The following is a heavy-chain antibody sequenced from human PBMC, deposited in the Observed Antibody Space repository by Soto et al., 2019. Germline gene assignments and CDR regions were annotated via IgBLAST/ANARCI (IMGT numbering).Heavy chain of an antibody. Sequence: ASVKVSCKASGYTXTRYAMHWVRQAPGQRLEWMGWINAGNGNTKYSQKFQDRVTITRDTSASTAYMELSSLRSEDTAVYYCARVGTYYDSFDYWGQGTLVTVSS. CDR1: GYTXTRYA. V-gene: IGHV1-3*01. CDR2: INAGNGNT. D-gene: IGHD3-22*01. J-gene: IGHJ4*02. CDR3: ARVGTYYDSFDY.